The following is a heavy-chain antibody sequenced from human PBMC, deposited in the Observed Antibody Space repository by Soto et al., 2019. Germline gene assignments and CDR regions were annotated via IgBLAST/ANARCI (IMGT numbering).Heavy chain of an antibody. CDR1: GYSFTDYH. CDR2: INPKSGGT. D-gene: IGHD2-8*01. CDR3: ARGDSTDCSNGVCSFFYNHEMDV. Sequence: ASVKVSCKASGYSFTDYHIHWVRQAPGQGLEWLGRINPKSGGTSTAQKIQGWVTMTTDTSISTASMELTRLTSDDTAIYYCARGDSTDCSNGVCSFFYNHEMDVWG. J-gene: IGHJ6*02. V-gene: IGHV1-2*04.